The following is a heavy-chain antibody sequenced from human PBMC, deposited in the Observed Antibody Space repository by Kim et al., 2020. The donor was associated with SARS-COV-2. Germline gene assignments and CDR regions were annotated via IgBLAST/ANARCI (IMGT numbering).Heavy chain of an antibody. CDR3: ASLRFWSGYLRDY. D-gene: IGHD3-3*01. Sequence: SETLSLTCAVYGGSFSGYYWSWIRQPPGKGLEWIGEINHSGSTNYNPSLKSRVTISVDTSKNQFSLKLSSVTAADTAVYYCASLRFWSGYLRDYWGQGTLVTVSS. J-gene: IGHJ4*02. CDR1: GGSFSGYY. V-gene: IGHV4-34*01. CDR2: INHSGST.